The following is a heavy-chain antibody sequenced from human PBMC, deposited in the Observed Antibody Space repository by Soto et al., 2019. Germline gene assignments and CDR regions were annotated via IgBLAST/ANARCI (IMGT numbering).Heavy chain of an antibody. J-gene: IGHJ4*02. V-gene: IGHV4-4*02. Sequence: NPSETLSLTCAVSGGSISSSNWWSWVRQPPGKGLEWIGEIYHSGSTNYNPSLKSRVTISVDKSKNQFSLKLSSVTAADTAVYYCARDISSSWLGGFDYWGQGTLVTVSS. CDR3: ARDISSSWLGGFDY. CDR1: GGSISSSNW. D-gene: IGHD6-13*01. CDR2: IYHSGST.